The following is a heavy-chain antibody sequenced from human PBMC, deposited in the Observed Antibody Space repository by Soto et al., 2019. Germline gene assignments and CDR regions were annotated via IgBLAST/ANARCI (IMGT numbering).Heavy chain of an antibody. V-gene: IGHV4-59*01. J-gene: IGHJ6*02. CDR3: ARVALWYYYGMDV. D-gene: IGHD2-21*01. CDR1: GGSISSYY. Sequence: TSETLSLTCTVSGGSISSYYWSWIRQPPGKGLEWIGYIYYSGSTNYNPSLKSRVTISVDTSKNQFSLKLSSVTAADTAVYYCARVALWYYYGMDVWGQGTTVTVSS. CDR2: IYYSGST.